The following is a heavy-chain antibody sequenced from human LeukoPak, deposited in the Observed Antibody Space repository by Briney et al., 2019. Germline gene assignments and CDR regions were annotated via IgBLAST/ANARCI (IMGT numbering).Heavy chain of an antibody. CDR3: AKDNIRIVVAGTIDY. CDR2: ISWNSGSK. J-gene: IGHJ4*02. V-gene: IGHV3-9*01. D-gene: IGHD6-19*01. Sequence: GGSLRLSCAASGFTFDEYGMRWVRQAPGKGLEWVAGISWNSGSKDYAGSVKGRFTISRDNAKNSLYLQMNSLRSEDTALYYCAKDNIRIVVAGTIDYWGQGTLVTVSS. CDR1: GFTFDEYG.